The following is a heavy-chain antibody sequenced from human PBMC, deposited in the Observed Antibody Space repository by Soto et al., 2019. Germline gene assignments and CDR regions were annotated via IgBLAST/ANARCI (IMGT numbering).Heavy chain of an antibody. Sequence: SVKVSCKASGGTFSSYAISWVRQAPGQGLEWMGGIIPIFGTANYAQKFQGRVTITADKSTSTAYMELSSLRSEDTAVYYCADTYYDFWGGYSYYYYYGMDVWGQGTTVTVSS. CDR2: IIPIFGTA. V-gene: IGHV1-69*06. CDR1: GGTFSSYA. D-gene: IGHD3-3*01. CDR3: ADTYYDFWGGYSYYYYYGMDV. J-gene: IGHJ6*02.